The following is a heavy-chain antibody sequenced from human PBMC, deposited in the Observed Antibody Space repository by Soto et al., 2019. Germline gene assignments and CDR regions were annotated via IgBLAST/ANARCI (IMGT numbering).Heavy chain of an antibody. CDR3: ARTPLITSFGVVTATHYGMDV. CDR1: GGSISSGDYY. CDR2: IYYSGST. J-gene: IGHJ6*02. V-gene: IGHV4-30-4*01. D-gene: IGHD3-3*01. Sequence: SETLPLTCTVSGGSISSGDYYWSWMRQPPGKGPEWIGYIYYSGSTYYNPSLKGRVTISVDTSKNQFSLKLSSVTAADTAVYYCARTPLITSFGVVTATHYGMDVWGQGTTVTVS.